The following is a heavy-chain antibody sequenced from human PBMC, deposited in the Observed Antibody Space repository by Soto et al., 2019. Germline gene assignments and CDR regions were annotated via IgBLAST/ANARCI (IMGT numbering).Heavy chain of an antibody. V-gene: IGHV2-5*02. CDR3: AHSQYDSLTGYPYFDY. Sequence: QITLKESGPTLVKPTQTLTLTCTFSGFSLSTSGVGVGWIRQPPGKALEWLTLIYWDDDKRYSPSLKSRLTLPKDTSKNQVVLTMTTMDPVDTATYYCAHSQYDSLTGYPYFDYWGQGTLVTVSS. CDR2: IYWDDDK. CDR1: GFSLSTSGVG. D-gene: IGHD3-9*01. J-gene: IGHJ4*02.